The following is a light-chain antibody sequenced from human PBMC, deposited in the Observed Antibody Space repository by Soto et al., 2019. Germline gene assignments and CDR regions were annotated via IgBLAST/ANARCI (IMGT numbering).Light chain of an antibody. CDR1: QSVSSSY. J-gene: IGKJ2*01. CDR2: DAS. V-gene: IGKV3-20*01. CDR3: QQYGSSLYT. Sequence: EIVLTQSPGTLSLSPGERATLSCRASQSVSSSYLARYQQKPGQAPRLLIYDASSRATGIPDRFSGSGSGTDFTLTISRLEPEDFAVYYCQQYGSSLYTFGQGTKLDIK.